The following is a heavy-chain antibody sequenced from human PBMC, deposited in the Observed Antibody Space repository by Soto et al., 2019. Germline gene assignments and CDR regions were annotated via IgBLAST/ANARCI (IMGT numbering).Heavy chain of an antibody. CDR3: ARGGRLDYYDSSGLDY. CDR1: GGSISSGGYY. Sequence: QVQLQESGPGLVKPSQTLSLTCTVSGGSISSGGYYWSWMRQHPGKGLEWIGYIYYSGSTYYNPSLKSRVTISVDTSKNQFSLKLSSVTAADTAVYYCARGGRLDYYDSSGLDYWGQGTLVTVSS. D-gene: IGHD3-22*01. CDR2: IYYSGST. J-gene: IGHJ4*02. V-gene: IGHV4-31*03.